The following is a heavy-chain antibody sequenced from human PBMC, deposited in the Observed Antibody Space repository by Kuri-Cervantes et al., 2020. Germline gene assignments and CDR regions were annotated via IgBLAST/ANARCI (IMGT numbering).Heavy chain of an antibody. J-gene: IGHJ4*02. Sequence: GESLKISCAASGFTFSTSAMAWVRQAPGKGLECVSGISPTGDTTYYVDSVKGRFTISRDNSKNSLYLQMNSLRAEDTALYYCAKDGLWSIAAAGTNTNFDYWGQGTLVTVSS. CDR1: GFTFSTSA. CDR2: ISPTGDTT. D-gene: IGHD6-13*01. CDR3: AKDGLWSIAAAGTNTNFDY. V-gene: IGHV3-23*01.